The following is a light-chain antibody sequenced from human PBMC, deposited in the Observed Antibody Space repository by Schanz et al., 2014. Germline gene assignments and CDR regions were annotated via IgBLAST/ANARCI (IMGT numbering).Light chain of an antibody. CDR2: DAS. Sequence: DIQMTQSPSTLSASVGDRVTITCRASQSISSRLAWYQQKLGKAPKLLIFDASSLQRGVPSRFSGSGSGTDFTLTVSSLQPDDFATYYCQQYSTYSMYTFGQGTNLEIK. J-gene: IGKJ2*01. CDR3: QQYSTYSMYT. CDR1: QSISSR. V-gene: IGKV1-5*01.